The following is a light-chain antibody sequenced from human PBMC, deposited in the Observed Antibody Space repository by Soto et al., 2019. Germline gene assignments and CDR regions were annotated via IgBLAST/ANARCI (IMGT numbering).Light chain of an antibody. V-gene: IGKV1-12*01. CDR3: QQANSFPIT. J-gene: IGKJ5*01. Sequence: DIQMTQSPSSLSASVGDRVTITCRASQVISTWLALYQQKPGQAPKLLIYAASVLESGVPSRFSGSGSGTDFTLTISSVQPEDFATYRCQQANSFPITFGQGTRL. CDR2: AAS. CDR1: QVISTW.